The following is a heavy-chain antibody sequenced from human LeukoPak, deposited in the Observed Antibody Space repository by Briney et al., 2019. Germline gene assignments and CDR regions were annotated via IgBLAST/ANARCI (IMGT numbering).Heavy chain of an antibody. CDR3: ASGLVGATTPDY. Sequence: GGSLRLSCAASGFTFSSYSMNWVRQAPGKGLEWVSSISSSSSYIYYADSVKGRFTISRGNAKNSLYLQMNSLRAEDTAVYYCASGLVGATTPDYWGQGTLVTVSS. V-gene: IGHV3-21*01. J-gene: IGHJ4*02. CDR2: ISSSSSYI. D-gene: IGHD1-26*01. CDR1: GFTFSSYS.